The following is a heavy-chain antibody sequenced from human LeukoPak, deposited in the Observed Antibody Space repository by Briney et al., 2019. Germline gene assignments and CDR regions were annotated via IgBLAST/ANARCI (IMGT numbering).Heavy chain of an antibody. CDR2: IYPSDSDT. CDR1: GYCFTNFR. CDR3: ARVYGSGSYYTHFDY. D-gene: IGHD3-10*01. V-gene: IGHV5-51*01. Sequence: GESLGLACKGFGYCFTNFRIGWVRQMPGKGLEWMGIIYPSDSDTTYSPTFQGQVTISVDKSINTAYLQWSSLKASDSAIYYCARVYGSGSYYTHFDYWGRETIVTVSS. J-gene: IGHJ4*02.